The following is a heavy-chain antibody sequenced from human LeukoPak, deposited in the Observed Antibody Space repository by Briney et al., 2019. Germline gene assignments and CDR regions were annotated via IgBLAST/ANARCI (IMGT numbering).Heavy chain of an antibody. Sequence: PGGSLRLSCAASGFNLRSYWMHWVRQAPGKGLVWVSQISLVDGSSTYYADSVKGRFTISRDNAKNTLYLHMNSLRAGDTALYYCVRGSSGWYGIDHWGQGTLVTVSS. J-gene: IGHJ4*02. V-gene: IGHV3-74*01. CDR2: ISLVDGSST. D-gene: IGHD6-19*01. CDR3: VRGSSGWYGIDH. CDR1: GFNLRSYW.